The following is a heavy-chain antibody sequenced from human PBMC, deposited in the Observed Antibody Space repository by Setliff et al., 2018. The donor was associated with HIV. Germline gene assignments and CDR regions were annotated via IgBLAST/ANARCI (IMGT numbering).Heavy chain of an antibody. D-gene: IGHD6-13*01. J-gene: IGHJ3*01. CDR2: IYPDDSNI. Sequence: GESLKISCQASGYSFTNFWIGWVFQMPGEGLEWMGIIYPDDSNIRYNPSFQSQVTISADKSITTAYLEIHNFKASDTATYYCARRDGRSMNAFQIWGPGTMVTVSS. V-gene: IGHV5-51*01. CDR3: ARRDGRSMNAFQI. CDR1: GYSFTNFW.